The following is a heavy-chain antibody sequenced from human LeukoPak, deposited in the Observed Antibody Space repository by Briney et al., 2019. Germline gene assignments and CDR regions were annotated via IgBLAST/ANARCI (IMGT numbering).Heavy chain of an antibody. CDR2: FYYSGST. Sequence: SETLSLTCTVSGGSISSSSDYWGWIRQPPGKGLEWIGSFYYSGSTYYNPSLKSRVTISVDTFKIQFSLKVTSVTAADTAVYFCARTNLMYSSSWYTFDYWGQGTLVTVSS. CDR3: ARTNLMYSSSWYTFDY. V-gene: IGHV4-39*07. CDR1: GGSISSSSDY. J-gene: IGHJ4*02. D-gene: IGHD6-13*01.